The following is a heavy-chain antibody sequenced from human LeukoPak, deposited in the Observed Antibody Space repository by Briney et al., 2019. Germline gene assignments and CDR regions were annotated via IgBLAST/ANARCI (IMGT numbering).Heavy chain of an antibody. V-gene: IGHV1-18*01. CDR3: ARGKIFGVVIYWFDP. CDR1: GYTFTRYD. CDR2: ISTYNGNT. Sequence: ASVKVSCKASGYTFTRYDITWVRQAPGQGLEWMGWISTYNGNTNYAQKLQGRVTMTTDTSTSTAYMELRSLRADDTAVYYCARGKIFGVVIYWFDPWGQGTLVTVSS. J-gene: IGHJ5*02. D-gene: IGHD3-3*01.